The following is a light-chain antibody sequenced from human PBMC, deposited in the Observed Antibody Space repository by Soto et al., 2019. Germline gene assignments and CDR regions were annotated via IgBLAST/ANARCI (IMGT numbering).Light chain of an antibody. CDR3: QQYARYPWT. CDR2: KAS. Sequence: DIQMTQSPSTLSASVGDRVTITCRASQSVGSWLAWHQQKPGRAPKVLVYKASSLQGGVPSRFSGSGSGTEFTLTISSLQPDDVAIYFCQQYARYPWTFGQGTKVEIK. V-gene: IGKV1-5*03. CDR1: QSVGSW. J-gene: IGKJ1*01.